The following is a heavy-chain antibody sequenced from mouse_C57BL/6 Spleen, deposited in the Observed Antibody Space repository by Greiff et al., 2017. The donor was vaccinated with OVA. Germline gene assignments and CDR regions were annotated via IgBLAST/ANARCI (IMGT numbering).Heavy chain of an antibody. D-gene: IGHD4-1*01. CDR2: IDPSDSYT. CDR3: ARNLGRDAWFAY. V-gene: IGHV1-59*01. CDR1: GYTFTSYW. J-gene: IGHJ3*01. Sequence: QVQLKQPGAELVRPGTSVKLSCKASGYTFTSYWMHWVKQRPGQGLEWIGVIDPSDSYTNYNQKFKGKATLTVDTSSSTAYMQLSSLTSEDSAVYYCARNLGRDAWFAYWGQGTLVTVSA.